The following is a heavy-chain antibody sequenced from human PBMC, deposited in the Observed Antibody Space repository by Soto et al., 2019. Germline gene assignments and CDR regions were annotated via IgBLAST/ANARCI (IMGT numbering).Heavy chain of an antibody. CDR2: IYPGDSDT. Sequence: GESLKISCKASGYSFTNYWVAWVRQMPGKGLEWMGIIYPGDSDTRYIPSFQGQVTISADKSVSTAYLQWNSLKASDTARYYCSRHRACNDAFDFWGQGISVTVSS. D-gene: IGHD1-1*01. V-gene: IGHV5-51*01. CDR3: SRHRACNDAFDF. CDR1: GYSFTNYW. J-gene: IGHJ4*02.